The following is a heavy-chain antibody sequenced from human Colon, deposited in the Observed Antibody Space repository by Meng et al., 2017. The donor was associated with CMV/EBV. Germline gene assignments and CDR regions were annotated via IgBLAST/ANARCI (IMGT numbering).Heavy chain of an antibody. V-gene: IGHV3-7*01. CDR2: INQDGSQK. CDR1: GCTFTNYA. D-gene: IGHD6-19*01. CDR3: ARVLLLMGPPSAVAGSDY. Sequence: GESLKISCAASGCTFTNYAMTWVRQAPGKGLQRVGNINQDGSQKSFVDSVKGRFTISRDNVKNSLYLQMNSLRVEDTAVYYCARVLLLMGPPSAVAGSDYWGPGTLVTVSS. J-gene: IGHJ4*02.